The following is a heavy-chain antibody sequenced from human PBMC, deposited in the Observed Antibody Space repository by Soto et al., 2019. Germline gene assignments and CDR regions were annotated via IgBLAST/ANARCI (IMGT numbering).Heavy chain of an antibody. V-gene: IGHV4-31*03. CDR2: IYYSGST. CDR1: GGSIISGGYY. CDR3: ARAPRSLYGMDV. Sequence: KTSETLSLTCTVSGGSIISGGYYWIWIRQHPGKGLEWIGYIYYSGSTYYNPSLKSRVTMSVDTSKNQFSLKLSSVTAADTAVYYCARAPRSLYGMDVWGQGTTVTVSS. J-gene: IGHJ6*02.